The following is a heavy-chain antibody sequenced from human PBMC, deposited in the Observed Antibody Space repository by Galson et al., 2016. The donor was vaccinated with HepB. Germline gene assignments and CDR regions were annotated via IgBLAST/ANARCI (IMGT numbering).Heavy chain of an antibody. J-gene: IGHJ5*01. D-gene: IGHD1-26*01. V-gene: IGHV6-1*01. Sequence: CAISGDSVSSDSTSWNWIRQSPSRGLEWLGRTYYRSKWYNDYAASMESRITINPDTSNNQFSLRLDSVTPEDTAVYYCARGSTLHSWGQGTLVTVSS. CDR2: TYYRSKWYN. CDR1: GDSVSSDSTS. CDR3: ARGSTLHS.